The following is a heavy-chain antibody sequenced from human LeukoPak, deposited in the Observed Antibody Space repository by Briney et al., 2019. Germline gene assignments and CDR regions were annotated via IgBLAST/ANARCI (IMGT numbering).Heavy chain of an antibody. D-gene: IGHD2-15*01. CDR1: GYTFTSYD. CDR3: ARDICSGDRCYPYYFDY. V-gene: IGHV1-18*01. CDR2: ISAYNGNT. Sequence: GASVKVSCKTSGYTFTSYDISWVRQAPGQGLEWMGGISAYNGNTNYAQKFQGRVNMTTDTSTSTAYMELRSLRSDDTAVYYCARDICSGDRCYPYYFDYWGQGALVTVSS. J-gene: IGHJ4*02.